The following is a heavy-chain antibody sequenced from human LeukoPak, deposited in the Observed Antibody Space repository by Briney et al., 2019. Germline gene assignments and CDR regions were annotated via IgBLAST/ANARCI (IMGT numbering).Heavy chain of an antibody. D-gene: IGHD3-22*01. J-gene: IGHJ4*02. CDR3: ARVTATYYYDSSGYHSIDY. V-gene: IGHV4-61*02. CDR2: INTSGST. CDR1: GGSISSGSYY. Sequence: KPSQTLSLTCTVSGGSISSGSYYWSWIRQPAGKGPEWIGRINTSGSTNYNPSLNSRVTISMDTSKNQFSLKLSSVTAADTAVYYCARVTATYYYDSSGYHSIDYWGQGTLVTVSS.